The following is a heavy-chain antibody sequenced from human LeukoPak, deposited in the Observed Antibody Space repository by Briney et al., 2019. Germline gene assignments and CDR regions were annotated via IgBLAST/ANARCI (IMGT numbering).Heavy chain of an antibody. CDR1: GFTFSSYA. J-gene: IGHJ6*02. Sequence: GGSLRLSCEASGFTFSSYAMTWVRQAPGKGLEWVSPISPSGGGTYYADSVKGRFTISRDNSKNTLYLQMNSLRVEDTAVYYCARAKASEYCTSASCFMDVWGQGTTVTVSS. D-gene: IGHD2-2*01. CDR2: ISPSGGGT. CDR3: ARAKASEYCTSASCFMDV. V-gene: IGHV3-23*01.